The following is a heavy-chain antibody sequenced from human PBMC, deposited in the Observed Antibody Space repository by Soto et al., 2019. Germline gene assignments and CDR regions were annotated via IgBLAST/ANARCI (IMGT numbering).Heavy chain of an antibody. CDR1: GFTFSSYG. CDR2: ISNEGDYQ. Sequence: QVQLVESGGGVVQPGRSLRLSCAASGFTFSSYGMQWVRQAPGKGLEWMAVISNEGDYQYYADSVKGRFTISRDNSKNTLYLQMDTLRPEDTGVYFCAKSRAGGSWYEGDSWGQGTLVTVSS. CDR3: AKSRAGGSWYEGDS. D-gene: IGHD6-13*01. J-gene: IGHJ4*02. V-gene: IGHV3-30*18.